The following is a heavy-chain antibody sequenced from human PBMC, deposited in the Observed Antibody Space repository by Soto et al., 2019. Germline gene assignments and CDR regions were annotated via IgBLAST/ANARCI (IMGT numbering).Heavy chain of an antibody. CDR3: ASGTPLDF. D-gene: IGHD1-1*01. CDR2: IYNAGGT. V-gene: IGHV4-30-4*01. Sequence: QVRLQESGPGLVKPSQTLSLTCSVSGGSISSGNFYWSWIRQPLGKGLEWIGYIYNAGGTSYNPSLKSRLSISADTSKNQFFLRLTSVTAADTAVYYCASGTPLDFWGQGTLVTVSS. J-gene: IGHJ4*02. CDR1: GGSISSGNFY.